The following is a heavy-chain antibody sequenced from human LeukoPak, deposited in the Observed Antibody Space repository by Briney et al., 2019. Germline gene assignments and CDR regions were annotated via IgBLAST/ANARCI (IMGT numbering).Heavy chain of an antibody. CDR3: ARDPQDCGGDCYTATAWRAYFDY. Sequence: ASVKVSCKASGYTFTSYYMHWVRQAPGQGLEWMGIINPSGGSTSYAQKFQGRVTMTRDMSTSTVYMELRSLRSEDTAVYYCARDPQDCGGDCYTATAWRAYFDYWGQGTLVTVSS. J-gene: IGHJ4*02. V-gene: IGHV1-46*01. D-gene: IGHD2-21*02. CDR2: INPSGGST. CDR1: GYTFTSYY.